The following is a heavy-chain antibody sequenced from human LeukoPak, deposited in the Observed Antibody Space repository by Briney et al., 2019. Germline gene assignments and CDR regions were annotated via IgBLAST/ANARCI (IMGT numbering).Heavy chain of an antibody. Sequence: SETLSLTRTVSGGSISSGDYYWSWIRQPPGKGLEWIGYIYYSGSTYYNPSLKSRVTISVDTSKNQFSLKLSSVTAADTAVYYCAREYYYGSGTKFDYWGQGTLVTVSS. V-gene: IGHV4-30-4*01. D-gene: IGHD3-10*01. CDR1: GGSISSGDYY. CDR2: IYYSGST. CDR3: AREYYYGSGTKFDY. J-gene: IGHJ4*02.